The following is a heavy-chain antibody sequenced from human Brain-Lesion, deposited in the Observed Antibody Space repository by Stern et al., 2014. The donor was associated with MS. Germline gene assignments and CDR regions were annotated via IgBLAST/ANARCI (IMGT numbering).Heavy chain of an antibody. D-gene: IGHD3-3*01. CDR2: INPNAGGT. Sequence: VQLVESGAEVKKPGASVKVSCKTSGYIFTGYYMHWVRQAPGKGLEWMALINPNAGGTKYAQTFQGRVTMTRDTSNSTHYVELSSLTSDDSAVYYCARDQRGITIFGVVTDYYYLGMDVWGQGTTVTVSS. V-gene: IGHV1-2*02. CDR1: GYIFTGYY. CDR3: ARDQRGITIFGVVTDYYYLGMDV. J-gene: IGHJ6*02.